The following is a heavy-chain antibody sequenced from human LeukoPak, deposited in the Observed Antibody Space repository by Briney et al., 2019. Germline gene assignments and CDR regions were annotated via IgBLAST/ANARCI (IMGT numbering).Heavy chain of an antibody. J-gene: IGHJ2*01. CDR1: GGSVSSSSYY. V-gene: IGHV4-39*01. CDR2: INYSGST. D-gene: IGHD4-23*01. CDR3: ARWVTTVAYWYFDL. Sequence: SETLSLTCTVSGGSVSSSSYYWGWIRQPPGKGLEWIGTINYSGSTYYNASLKSRVIISVDTSKNQFSLKLTSVTAADTAVYYCARWVTTVAYWYFDLWGRGTLVTVSS.